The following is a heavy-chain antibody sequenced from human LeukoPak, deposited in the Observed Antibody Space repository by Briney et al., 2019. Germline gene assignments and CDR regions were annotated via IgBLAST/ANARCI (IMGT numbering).Heavy chain of an antibody. CDR2: IYNGGGT. CDR3: ARGVVGATYTYYFDY. V-gene: IGHV3-53*01. J-gene: IGHJ4*02. CDR1: GFTVSSNY. Sequence: GGSLRLSCAASGFTVSSNYMAWVRQAPGKGLEWASVIYNGGGTYYADSVKGRFTISRDNSKNTLYLHMNSLRAEDTAVYYCARGVVGATYTYYFDYWGQGTLVTVSS. D-gene: IGHD1-26*01.